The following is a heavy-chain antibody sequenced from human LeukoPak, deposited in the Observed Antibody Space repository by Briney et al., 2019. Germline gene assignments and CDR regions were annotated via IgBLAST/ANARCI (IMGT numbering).Heavy chain of an antibody. J-gene: IGHJ5*02. CDR1: GFTVSSKY. CDR2: INSDGSST. V-gene: IGHV3-74*01. D-gene: IGHD2-2*01. CDR3: ARTLGVPSAFDP. Sequence: PGGSLRLSCAASGFTVSSKYMSWVRQPPGKGLLWVSRINSDGSSTTYADSMKGRFTISRDNTKNTLYLQMNSLRAEDTAVYYCARTLGVPSAFDPWGQGTLVTVSS.